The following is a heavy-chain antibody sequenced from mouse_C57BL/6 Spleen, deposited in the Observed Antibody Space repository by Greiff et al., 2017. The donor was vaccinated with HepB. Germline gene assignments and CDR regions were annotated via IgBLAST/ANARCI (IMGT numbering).Heavy chain of an antibody. V-gene: IGHV5-4*01. CDR3: AREPSDYSNYVDY. J-gene: IGHJ2*01. CDR2: ISDGGSYT. Sequence: EVMLVESGGGLAKPGGSLKLSCAASGFTFSSYAMSWVRQTPEKRLEWVATISDGGSYTYYPDNVKGRFTISRDNAKNNLYLQMSHLKSEDTAMYYCAREPSDYSNYVDYWGQGTTLTVSS. CDR1: GFTFSSYA. D-gene: IGHD2-5*01.